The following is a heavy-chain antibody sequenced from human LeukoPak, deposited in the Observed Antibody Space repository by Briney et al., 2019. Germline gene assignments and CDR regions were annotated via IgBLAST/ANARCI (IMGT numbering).Heavy chain of an antibody. CDR2: INPSSGDT. CDR3: AKNPYEYYFDY. Sequence: EASVKVSCKASGYTLTGYYMHWVRLAPGQGLEWMGWINPSSGDTNYAQKFQGRVTMTRDTSISTAYMELSRLRSDDTAVYYCAKNPYEYYFDYLGQGTLVTVSS. CDR1: GYTLTGYY. V-gene: IGHV1-2*02. D-gene: IGHD5-12*01. J-gene: IGHJ4*02.